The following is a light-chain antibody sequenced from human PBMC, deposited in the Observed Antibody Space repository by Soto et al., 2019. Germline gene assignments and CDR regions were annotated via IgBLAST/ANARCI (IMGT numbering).Light chain of an antibody. V-gene: IGKV3-15*01. CDR3: QQYGSSRWT. CDR1: QSLSGN. Sequence: EMVMTQSPATLSVSPGESATLSCRASQSLSGNLAWYQQKPGQAPRLIIYAASTRATGIPARFSGSGSGTEFILTINSLQPEDFAAYYCQQYGSSRWTFGQETKVDIK. CDR2: AAS. J-gene: IGKJ1*01.